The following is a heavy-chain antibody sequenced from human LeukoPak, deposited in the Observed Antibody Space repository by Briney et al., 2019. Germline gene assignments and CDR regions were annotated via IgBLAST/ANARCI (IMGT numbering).Heavy chain of an antibody. V-gene: IGHV3-33*01. CDR3: ARDGGYHSSAPFDY. CDR2: IWYDGSEK. CDR1: GFTFSSHG. J-gene: IGHJ4*02. D-gene: IGHD6-19*01. Sequence: PGGSLRLSCVASGFTFSSHGMHWVRQAPGKGLEWVSIIWYDGSEKYYADSVKGRFTISRDNSKNTVYLQMNSLRAEDTAVYYCARDGGYHSSAPFDYWGQGTLVTVSS.